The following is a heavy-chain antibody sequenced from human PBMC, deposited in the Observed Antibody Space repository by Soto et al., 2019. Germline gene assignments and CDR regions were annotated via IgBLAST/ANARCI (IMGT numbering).Heavy chain of an antibody. CDR2: ISSSSSTI. V-gene: IGHV3-48*02. CDR3: ASLNGYSSSWYSDWYFDL. Sequence: EVQLVESGGGLVQPGGSLRLSCAASGFTFSSYSMNWVRQAPGKGLEWVSYISSSSSTIYYADSVKGRFTISRDNAKNSLYLQKNSLRDEDTAVYYCASLNGYSSSWYSDWYFDLWGRGTLVTVSS. D-gene: IGHD6-13*01. J-gene: IGHJ2*01. CDR1: GFTFSSYS.